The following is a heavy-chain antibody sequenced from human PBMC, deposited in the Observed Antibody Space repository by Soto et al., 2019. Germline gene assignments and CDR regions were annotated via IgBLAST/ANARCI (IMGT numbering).Heavy chain of an antibody. D-gene: IGHD3-10*01. CDR3: AKATMVRGVDYGMDV. CDR2: ISYDGSNK. J-gene: IGHJ6*02. CDR1: GFTFISYG. Sequence: GGSLRLSCAASGFTFISYGMHWVRQAPGKGLEWVAVISYDGSNKYYADSVKGRFTISRDNSKNTLYLQMNSLRAEDTAVYYCAKATMVRGVDYGMDVWGQGTTVTVSS. V-gene: IGHV3-30*18.